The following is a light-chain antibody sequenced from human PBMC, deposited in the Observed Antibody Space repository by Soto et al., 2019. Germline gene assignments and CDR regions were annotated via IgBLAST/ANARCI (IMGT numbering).Light chain of an antibody. CDR2: KAS. CDR1: HSVVYSRDGIAY. J-gene: IGKJ1*01. V-gene: IGKV2-30*01. Sequence: DVVMTQSPLSLPVTLGQSASISCSASHSVVYSRDGIAYLSWFQQRPGQSPRSLIYKASKRDSGVPDRFSGSGSGTDFTMTISRVETEDVGVYYCMKGTHWPPTCGRGTKVEFQ. CDR3: MKGTHWPPT.